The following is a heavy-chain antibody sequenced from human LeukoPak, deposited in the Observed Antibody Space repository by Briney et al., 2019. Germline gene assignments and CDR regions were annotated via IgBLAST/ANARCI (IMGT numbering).Heavy chain of an antibody. Sequence: ASVKVSCTASGYTFTSYAMNWVRQAPGQGLEWMGWINTNTGNPTYAQGFTGRFVFSLDTSVSTAYLQISSLKAEDTAVYYCARAPPYYDFWSGYHHYYGMDVWGQGTTVTVSS. V-gene: IGHV7-4-1*02. D-gene: IGHD3-3*01. CDR1: GYTFTSYA. CDR3: ARAPPYYDFWSGYHHYYGMDV. J-gene: IGHJ6*02. CDR2: INTNTGNP.